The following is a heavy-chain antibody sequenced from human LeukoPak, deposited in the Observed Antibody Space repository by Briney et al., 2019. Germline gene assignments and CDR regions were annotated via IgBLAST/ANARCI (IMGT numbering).Heavy chain of an antibody. J-gene: IGHJ4*02. CDR3: ARDLYPDRGYSYGHFDY. Sequence: PSETLSLTCTVAGGSISSYYWSWIRQPAGKGLEWIGRIYTSGSTNYNPSLKSRVTMSVDTSKNQFSLKLSSVTAADTAVYYCARDLYPDRGYSYGHFDYWGQGTLVTVSS. D-gene: IGHD5-18*01. CDR2: IYTSGST. V-gene: IGHV4-4*07. CDR1: GGSISSYY.